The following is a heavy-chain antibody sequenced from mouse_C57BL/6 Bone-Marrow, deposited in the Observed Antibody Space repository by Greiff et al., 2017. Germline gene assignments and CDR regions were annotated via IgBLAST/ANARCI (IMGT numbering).Heavy chain of an antibody. D-gene: IGHD1-1*01. CDR2: ISSGGSYT. Sequence: EVNVVESGGDLVKPGGSLKLSCAASGFTFSSYGMSWVRQTPDKRLEWVATISSGGSYTYYPDSVKGRFTLSRDKAQNTLYLQMSSLKSEDTAMDYYARRYYYGSGRYFDVWGTGTTVTVSA. CDR1: GFTFSSYG. V-gene: IGHV5-6*02. J-gene: IGHJ1*03. CDR3: ARRYYYGSGRYFDV.